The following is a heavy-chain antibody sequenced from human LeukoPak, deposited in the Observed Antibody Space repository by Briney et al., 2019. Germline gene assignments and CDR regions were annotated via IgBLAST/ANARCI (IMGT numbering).Heavy chain of an antibody. V-gene: IGHV3-66*01. D-gene: IGHD2-15*01. CDR3: VRDNPRCCGVVPANIDDY. CDR2: IYSGGAT. Sequence: PGGSLRLSCAASGITVSTNYMSWVRQAPGKGLEWVSIIYSGGATYYADSVKGRFTISRENSKNTLWLQMNSLRAEDTAVYYCVRDNPRCCGVVPANIDDYWGQGTLVAVSS. J-gene: IGHJ4*02. CDR1: GITVSTNY.